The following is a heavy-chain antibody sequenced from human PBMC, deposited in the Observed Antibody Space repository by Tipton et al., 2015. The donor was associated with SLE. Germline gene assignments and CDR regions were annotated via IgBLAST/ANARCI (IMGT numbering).Heavy chain of an antibody. CDR3: AKGTGDFYYVDV. CDR2: INWNGDRI. CDR1: GFLMFGDYG. Sequence: SLRLSCAASGFLMFGDYGMSWVRQAPGKGLEWVSGINWNGDRIGYADSVKGRFTISRDNAKKSLYLQMNSLRADDTALYYCAKGTGDFYYVDVWGEGTTVTVSS. D-gene: IGHD3/OR15-3a*01. J-gene: IGHJ6*03. V-gene: IGHV3-20*04.